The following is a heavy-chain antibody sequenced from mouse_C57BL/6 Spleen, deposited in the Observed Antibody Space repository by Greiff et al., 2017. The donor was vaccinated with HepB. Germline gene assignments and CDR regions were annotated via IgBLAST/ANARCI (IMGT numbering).Heavy chain of an antibody. CDR2: IYPGDGDT. D-gene: IGHD2-5*01. V-gene: IGHV1-82*01. CDR3: ARRNSNYDYAMDY. Sequence: VQLQQSGPELVKPGASVKISCKASGYAFSSSWMNWVKQRPGKGLEWIGRIYPGDGDTNYNGKFKGKATLTADKSSSTAYMQLSSLTSEDSAVYFCARRNSNYDYAMDYWGQGTSVTVSS. J-gene: IGHJ4*01. CDR1: GYAFSSSW.